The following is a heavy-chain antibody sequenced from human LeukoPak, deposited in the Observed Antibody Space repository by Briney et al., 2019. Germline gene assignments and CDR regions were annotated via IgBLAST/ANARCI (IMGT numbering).Heavy chain of an antibody. CDR2: IYYCGSA. D-gene: IGHD5-18*01. V-gene: IGHV4-30-4*08. Sequence: SETLSLTCTVSGGSISSGDYYWSWIRQPPGRGLVRVGYIYYCGSAYYNLSLKSRVTISVDTSKNQFSLTLSSVTAADTTVYYCARGGYSYGSSPWFDPWGQGTLVTVSS. CDR3: ARGGYSYGSSPWFDP. J-gene: IGHJ5*02. CDR1: GGSISSGDYY.